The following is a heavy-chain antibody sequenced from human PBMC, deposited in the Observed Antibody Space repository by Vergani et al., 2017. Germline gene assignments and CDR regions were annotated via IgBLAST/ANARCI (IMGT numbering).Heavy chain of an antibody. CDR2: ISSSGSTI. D-gene: IGHD1-20*01. Sequence: VQLLESGGGLVKPGGSLRLSCAASGFTFSDYYMSWIRQAPGKGLEWVSYISSSGSTIYYADSVKGRVTISRDNSKNTLYLQMNSLRVEDTAVYYCARAYGRYDWFDYWGQRTLVTVSS. CDR3: ARAYGRYDWFDY. V-gene: IGHV3-11*01. CDR1: GFTFSDYY. J-gene: IGHJ4*01.